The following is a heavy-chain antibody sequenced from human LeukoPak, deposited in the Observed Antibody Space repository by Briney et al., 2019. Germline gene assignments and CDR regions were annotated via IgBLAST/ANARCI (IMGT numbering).Heavy chain of an antibody. CDR1: GFTFSTYA. D-gene: IGHD3-16*02. CDR2: ISGSAGST. V-gene: IGHV3-23*01. CDR3: AKGTYDYVWGSHPDF. Sequence: PGGSLRLSCAASGFTFSTYAMSWVRQAPGKGLEWVSGISGSAGSTFYADSVKGRFTISRDNSKNTLFLQMNSLRAEDTAIYYCAKGTYDYVWGSHPDFWGQGTLVTVSS. J-gene: IGHJ4*02.